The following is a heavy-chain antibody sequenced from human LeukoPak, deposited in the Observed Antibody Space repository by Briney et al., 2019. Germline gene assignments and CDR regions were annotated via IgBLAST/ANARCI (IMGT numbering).Heavy chain of an antibody. D-gene: IGHD3-3*01. V-gene: IGHV3-48*03. Sequence: GGSLRLSCAASGFTFSSYEMNWVRQAPGKGLEWVSYMSSSGSTIYYADSVKGRFTISRDNAKNSLYLQMNSLRAEDTAVYYCAREFWSGYYPWGQGTLVTVSS. CDR3: AREFWSGYYP. J-gene: IGHJ5*02. CDR1: GFTFSSYE. CDR2: MSSSGSTI.